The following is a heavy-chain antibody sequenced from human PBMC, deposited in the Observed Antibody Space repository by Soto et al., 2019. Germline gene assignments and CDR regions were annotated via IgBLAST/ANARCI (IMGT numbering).Heavy chain of an antibody. J-gene: IGHJ3*01. CDR1: GGSITSGGFS. CDR2: VHHTGNT. Sequence: QVQLKESGSGLVKPAQTLSLTCAVSGGSITSGGFSWSWIRQPPGKGLEWIGYVHHTGNTDYHPSLGIRVTISLARSRTLFSLNLTSVTAADTATYYCAKECGGTCLDAFDVWGPGTTVIVSS. D-gene: IGHD2-15*01. CDR3: AKECGGTCLDAFDV. V-gene: IGHV4-30-2*01.